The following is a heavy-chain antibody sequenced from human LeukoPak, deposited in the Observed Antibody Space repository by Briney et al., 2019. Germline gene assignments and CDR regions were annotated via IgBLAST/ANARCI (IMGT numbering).Heavy chain of an antibody. CDR2: IIPILGIA. CDR1: GGTFSSYA. Sequence: ASVKVSCKASGGTFSSYAISWVRQAPGQGLEWMGRIIPILGIANYAQKFQGRVTITADKSTSTAYMELSSLRSEDTAVYYCARELYGSGSYYTRYFDYWGQGTLVTVSS. CDR3: ARELYGSGSYYTRYFDY. J-gene: IGHJ4*02. D-gene: IGHD3-10*01. V-gene: IGHV1-69*04.